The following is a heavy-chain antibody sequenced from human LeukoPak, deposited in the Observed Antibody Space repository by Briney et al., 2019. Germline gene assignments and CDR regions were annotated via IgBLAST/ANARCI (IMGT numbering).Heavy chain of an antibody. CDR3: ARAYSERYGLGYYYMDV. CDR2: IRYDGSNK. J-gene: IGHJ6*03. V-gene: IGHV3-30*02. D-gene: IGHD1-26*01. CDR1: GFTFSSYG. Sequence: AGGSLRLSCAASGFTFSSYGMHWVRQAPGKGLEWVAFIRYDGSNKYYADSVKGRFTISRDNAKNSLYLQMNSLRAEDTAVYYCARAYSERYGLGYYYMDVWGKGTTVTISS.